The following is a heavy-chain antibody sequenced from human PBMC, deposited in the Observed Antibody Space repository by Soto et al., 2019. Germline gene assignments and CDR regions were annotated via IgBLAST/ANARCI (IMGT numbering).Heavy chain of an antibody. J-gene: IGHJ3*02. CDR2: IIPIFGTA. Sequence: SVKVSCKASGGTFSSYAISWVRQAPGQGLEWMGGIIPIFGTANYAQKFQGRVTITADESTSTAYMELSSLRSEDTAVYYCARGVDYGDYDIDAFDIWGQGTMVTVSS. D-gene: IGHD4-17*01. CDR3: ARGVDYGDYDIDAFDI. CDR1: GGTFSSYA. V-gene: IGHV1-69*13.